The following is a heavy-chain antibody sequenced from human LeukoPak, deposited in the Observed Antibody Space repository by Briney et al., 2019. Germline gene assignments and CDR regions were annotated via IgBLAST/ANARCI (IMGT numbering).Heavy chain of an antibody. Sequence: SETLSLTCAVSGGPISSGSYYWSWIRQPTGMGLEWIGRIYTSGSTNYNPSWKSQVTISVDTSKNQFCLKLSSVIAADAAVYYCARDRLDYDFWSGYYYYGMDVWGQGTTVTVSS. CDR3: ARDRLDYDFWSGYYYYGMDV. J-gene: IGHJ6*02. CDR1: GGPISSGSYY. D-gene: IGHD3-3*01. CDR2: IYTSGST. V-gene: IGHV4-61*02.